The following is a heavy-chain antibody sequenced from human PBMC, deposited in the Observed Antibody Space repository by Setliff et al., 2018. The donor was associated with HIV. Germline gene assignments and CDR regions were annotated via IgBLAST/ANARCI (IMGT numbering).Heavy chain of an antibody. CDR3: ARDHELGAFDL. J-gene: IGHJ3*01. CDR2: IYYTGTT. V-gene: IGHV4-59*01. D-gene: IGHD1-26*01. CDR1: GMSISGYY. Sequence: SETLSLTCRVSGMSISGYYWGWIRQSPGKGLEWIGYIYYTGTTSYNPSLKSRVTIQVDTSNNRFSLNLRSATVADTAVYFCARDHELGAFDLWGQGTMVTVSS.